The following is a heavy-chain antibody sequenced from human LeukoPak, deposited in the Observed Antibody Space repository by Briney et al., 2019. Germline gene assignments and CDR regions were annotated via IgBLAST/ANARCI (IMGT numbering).Heavy chain of an antibody. CDR3: TTDRGIADRPLFDF. J-gene: IGHJ4*02. CDR2: IKSIKDGGTT. V-gene: IGHV3-15*01. Sequence: GSLRLSCAASGISFNTAWMSWVRQAPGKGLERVGRIKSIKDGGTTDYTAPVMGRFTISRDASKTTLYLQMNSLKIEDTAVYYCTTDRGIADRPLFDFWGQGTLVRVSS. D-gene: IGHD6-6*01. CDR1: GISFNTAW.